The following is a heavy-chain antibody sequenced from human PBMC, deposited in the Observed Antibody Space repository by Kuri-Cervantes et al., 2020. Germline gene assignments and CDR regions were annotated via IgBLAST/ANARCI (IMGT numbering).Heavy chain of an antibody. D-gene: IGHD3-10*01. V-gene: IGHV3-53*05. CDR3: ARGGLWFGELFLYYYYGMDV. CDR2: IYSGGST. Sequence: GGSLRLSCAAFGFTVSSNYMSWVRQAPGKGLEWVSVIYSGGSTYYADSVKGRFTISRDNSKNTLYLQMNSLRAEDTAVYYCARGGLWFGELFLYYYYGMDVWGQGTTVTVSS. J-gene: IGHJ6*02. CDR1: GFTVSSNY.